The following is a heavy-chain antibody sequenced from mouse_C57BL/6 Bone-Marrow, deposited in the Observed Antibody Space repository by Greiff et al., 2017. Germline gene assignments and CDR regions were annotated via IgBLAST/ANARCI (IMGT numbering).Heavy chain of an antibody. J-gene: IGHJ2*01. V-gene: IGHV14-1*01. CDR3: TTATVDYFDC. Sequence: VQLQQSGAELVRPGASVKLSCTASGFNIKDYYMHWVKQRPEQRLEWIGRIDPEDGDTEYAPKFQGKATMTADTSARTAYLQLSSLTSEDTAVYYCTTATVDYFDCRGEGATLTVSS. CDR1: GFNIKDYY. D-gene: IGHD1-1*01. CDR2: IDPEDGDT.